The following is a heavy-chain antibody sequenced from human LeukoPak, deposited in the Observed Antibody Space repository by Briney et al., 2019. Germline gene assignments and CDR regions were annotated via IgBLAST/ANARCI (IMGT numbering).Heavy chain of an antibody. CDR1: GGTFSSYT. D-gene: IGHD3-10*01. CDR2: IIPILGIA. Sequence: ASVKVSCKASGGTFSSYTISWVRQAPGQGLEWMGRIIPILGIANYAQKFQGRVTITADKSTSTAYMELSSLRSEDTAVYYCARGLRMVLSDYYYMDVWGKGTTVTVSS. J-gene: IGHJ6*03. CDR3: ARGLRMVLSDYYYMDV. V-gene: IGHV1-69*02.